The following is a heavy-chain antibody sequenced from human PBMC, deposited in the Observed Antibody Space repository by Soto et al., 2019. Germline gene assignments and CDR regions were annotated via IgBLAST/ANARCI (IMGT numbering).Heavy chain of an antibody. CDR1: GYTFTGYY. CDR3: AGSTWYNYYYYGMDV. D-gene: IGHD6-13*01. Sequence: ASVKVSCKXSGYTFTGYYMHWVRQAPGQGLEWMGWINPNTGGTNYAQKFQGRVTMTRDTSISTAYMELSRLRSDDTAVFYCAGSTWYNYYYYGMDVWGQGTTVTVS. CDR2: INPNTGGT. J-gene: IGHJ6*02. V-gene: IGHV1-2*02.